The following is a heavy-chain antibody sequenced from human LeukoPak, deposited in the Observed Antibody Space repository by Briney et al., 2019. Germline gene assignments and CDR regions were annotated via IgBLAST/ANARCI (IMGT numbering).Heavy chain of an antibody. CDR3: AKFPTLENYFDY. Sequence: GGSLRLSCAASGFTFSSYGMHWVRQAPGKGLEWVAVISYDGSNKYYADSVKGRFTISRDNSKNTLYLQMNSLRAEDTAVYYCAKFPTLENYFDYWGQGTLATVSS. CDR1: GFTFSSYG. CDR2: ISYDGSNK. V-gene: IGHV3-30*18. D-gene: IGHD1-1*01. J-gene: IGHJ4*02.